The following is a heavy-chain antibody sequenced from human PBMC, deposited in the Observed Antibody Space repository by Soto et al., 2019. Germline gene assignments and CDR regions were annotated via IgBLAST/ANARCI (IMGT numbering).Heavy chain of an antibody. CDR3: ARDVAVAGTGNWFDP. D-gene: IGHD6-19*01. J-gene: IGHJ5*02. Sequence: ASVKVACKASGYTFSCDYIHWVRQAPGQGLEWMGLINPRDTSTTYAQKFQSRVIMTRDTSTSTVYMELSSLRSEETAVYYCARDVAVAGTGNWFDPWGQGTLVTVSS. CDR1: GYTFSCDY. CDR2: INPRDTST. V-gene: IGHV1-46*01.